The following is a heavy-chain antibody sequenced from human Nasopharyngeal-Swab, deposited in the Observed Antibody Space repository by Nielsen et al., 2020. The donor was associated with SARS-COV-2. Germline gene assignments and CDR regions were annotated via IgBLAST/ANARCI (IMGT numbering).Heavy chain of an antibody. V-gene: IGHV1-69*13. D-gene: IGHD3-3*01. Sequence: SVKVSCKASGGTFSSYAISWVRQAPGQGLEWMGGIIPIFGTANYAQKFQGSVTITADESTSTAYMELSSLRSEDTAVYYCARDLWRRAARDYYYYGMDVWGQGTTVTVSS. CDR3: ARDLWRRAARDYYYYGMDV. J-gene: IGHJ6*02. CDR1: GGTFSSYA. CDR2: IIPIFGTA.